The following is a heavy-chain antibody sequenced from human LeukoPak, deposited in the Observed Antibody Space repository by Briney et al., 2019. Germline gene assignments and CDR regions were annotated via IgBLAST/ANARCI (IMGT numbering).Heavy chain of an antibody. CDR2: IYYSGST. Sequence: SETLSLTCTVSGGSISSHYWSWIRQPPGKGLEWIGYIYYSGSTNYNPSLKSRVTISVDTSKNQFSLKLSSVTAADTAVYYCARSGPMVRGVLLKFFDYWGQGTLVTVSS. D-gene: IGHD3-10*01. J-gene: IGHJ4*02. CDR3: ARSGPMVRGVLLKFFDY. V-gene: IGHV4-59*11. CDR1: GGSISSHY.